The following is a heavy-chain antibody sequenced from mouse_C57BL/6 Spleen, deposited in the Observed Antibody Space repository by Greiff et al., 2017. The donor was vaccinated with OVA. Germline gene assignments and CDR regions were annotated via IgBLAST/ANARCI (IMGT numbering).Heavy chain of an antibody. V-gene: IGHV1-52*01. J-gene: IGHJ3*01. CDR3: ARERDSAWFAY. Sequence: QVQLQQPGAELVRPGSSVKLSCKASGYTFTSYWMYWVQQRPIQGLDWIGNIDPSDSETHYTQKFKDRATLTVDKSSSTAYRQLSSLTSEDSAVYYRARERDSAWFAYWGQGTLVTVSA. D-gene: IGHD3-1*01. CDR2: IDPSDSET. CDR1: GYTFTSYW.